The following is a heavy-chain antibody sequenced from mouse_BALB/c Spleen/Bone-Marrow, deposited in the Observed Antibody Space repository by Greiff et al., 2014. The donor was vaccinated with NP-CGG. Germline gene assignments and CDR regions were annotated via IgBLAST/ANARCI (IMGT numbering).Heavy chain of an antibody. D-gene: IGHD1-1*02. V-gene: IGHV14-3*02. Sequence: VHVKQSGAELVKPGASVKLSCTASGFNIKDTYMHWVKQRPEQGLEWIGRIDPANGNTKYDPKFQGKATITADTSSNTAYLQLSSLTSEDTAVYYCARYGSYCYAMDYWGQGTSVTVSS. CDR1: GFNIKDTY. J-gene: IGHJ4*01. CDR3: ARYGSYCYAMDY. CDR2: IDPANGNT.